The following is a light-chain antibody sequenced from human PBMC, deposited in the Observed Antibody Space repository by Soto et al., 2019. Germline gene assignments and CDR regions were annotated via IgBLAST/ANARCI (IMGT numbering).Light chain of an antibody. Sequence: XSLSPGERAALSCRASQSVSSHLAWYQQKPGQAPRLLIYDASNRATGIPARFSGSGSGTDFTLIISSLEPEDLAVYYCQQRSNWPLTFGGGTKVEIK. V-gene: IGKV3-11*01. CDR2: DAS. J-gene: IGKJ4*01. CDR3: QQRSNWPLT. CDR1: QSVSSH.